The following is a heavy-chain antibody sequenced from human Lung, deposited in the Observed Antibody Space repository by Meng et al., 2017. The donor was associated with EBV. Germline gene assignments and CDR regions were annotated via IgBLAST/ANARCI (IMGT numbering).Heavy chain of an antibody. CDR3: ARAWVGSTTTVSSFDS. V-gene: IGHV1-69*10. CDR1: GGTFSSYA. J-gene: IGHJ4*02. CDR2: IIPILGIA. Sequence: QVQSVQSGADVKKPASSVQVSCKPSGGTFSSYAISCVRQAPGQGLEWMGGIIPILGIANYAQKFQGRVTITAYKSTSTADMELGSVRSNDMAVYYCARAWVGSTTTVSSFDSWGQGTLVTVSS. D-gene: IGHD2/OR15-2a*01.